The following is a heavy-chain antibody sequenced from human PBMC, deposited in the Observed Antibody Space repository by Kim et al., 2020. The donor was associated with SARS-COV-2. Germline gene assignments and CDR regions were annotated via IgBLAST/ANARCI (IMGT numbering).Heavy chain of an antibody. J-gene: IGHJ6*02. D-gene: IGHD1-1*01. CDR2: IIPIFGTA. V-gene: IGHV1-69*13. Sequence: SVKVSCKASGGTFSSYAISWVRQAPGQGLEWMGGIIPIFGTANYAQKFQGRVTITADESTSTAYMELSSLRSEDTAVYYCARDVIKGTTGYYYYYGMDVWGQGTTVTVSS. CDR1: GGTFSSYA. CDR3: ARDVIKGTTGYYYYYGMDV.